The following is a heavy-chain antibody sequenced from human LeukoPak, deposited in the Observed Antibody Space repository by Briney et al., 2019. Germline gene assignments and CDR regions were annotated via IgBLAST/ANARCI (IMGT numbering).Heavy chain of an antibody. D-gene: IGHD4-17*01. CDR3: ASTDHFDY. CDR2: INPNRGNT. J-gene: IGHJ4*02. V-gene: IGHV1-8*01. Sequence: GASVKVSCKASGYTFTSYDINWVPHATGQGCEWMGWINPNRGNTRYAQKFRGRVTTTRNTPISTDYMELSSVRSEDTAGYYWASTDHFDYWGQGTLVTVSS. CDR1: GYTFTSYD.